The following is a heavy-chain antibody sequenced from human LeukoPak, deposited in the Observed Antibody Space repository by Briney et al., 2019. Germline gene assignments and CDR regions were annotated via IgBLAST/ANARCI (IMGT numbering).Heavy chain of an antibody. CDR3: AKSAARSGYISPFDY. J-gene: IGHJ4*02. Sequence: APVKVSCTASGYTFTNYGIGWVRHAPGQGLERMWEISLKNGDIKNSQKVPGRVTITTDTSTNTAYMELWSLTSDDTDVYYCAKSAARSGYISPFDYWGQGTPVIVSS. V-gene: IGHV1-18*01. CDR2: ISLKNGDI. CDR1: GYTFTNYG. D-gene: IGHD3-3*01.